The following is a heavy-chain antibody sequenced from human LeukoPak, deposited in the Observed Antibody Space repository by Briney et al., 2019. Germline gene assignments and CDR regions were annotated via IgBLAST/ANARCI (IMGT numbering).Heavy chain of an antibody. CDR2: ISAYNGNT. Sequence: ASVKVSCKASGYTFTSYGISWVRQAPGQGLEWMGWISAYNGNTNYAQKVQGRVTMTTDTSTSTAHMELRSLRSDDTAMYYCARDRAYCSSTSCRNWFDPWGQGTLVTVSS. CDR3: ARDRAYCSSTSCRNWFDP. CDR1: GYTFTSYG. D-gene: IGHD2-2*01. J-gene: IGHJ5*02. V-gene: IGHV1-18*01.